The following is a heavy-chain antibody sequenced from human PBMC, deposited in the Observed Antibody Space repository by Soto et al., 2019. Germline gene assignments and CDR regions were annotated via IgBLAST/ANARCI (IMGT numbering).Heavy chain of an antibody. V-gene: IGHV4-39*01. CDR2: IYYSGST. Sequence: QLQESGPGLVKPSETLSLTCTVSGGSISSSSYYWGWIRQPPGKGLEWIGSIYYSGSTYYNPSLKSRVTISVDTSKNQFSLKLSSVTAADTAVYYCARMGIAAAGYFDYWGQGTLVTVSS. D-gene: IGHD6-13*01. CDR3: ARMGIAAAGYFDY. J-gene: IGHJ4*02. CDR1: GGSISSSSYY.